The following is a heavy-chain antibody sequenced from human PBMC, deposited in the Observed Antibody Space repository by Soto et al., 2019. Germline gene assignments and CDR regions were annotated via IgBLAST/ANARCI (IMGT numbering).Heavy chain of an antibody. CDR1: GFTFSSYA. CDR2: ISGSGGST. D-gene: IGHD3-22*01. Sequence: GGSLRLSCAASGFTFSSYAMSWVRQAPGKGLEWVSAISGSGGSTYYADSVKGRFTISRDNSKNTLYLQMNSLRAEDTAVYYCAKQLSDSSGYYFNNWFDPWGQGTLVTVSS. V-gene: IGHV3-23*01. J-gene: IGHJ5*02. CDR3: AKQLSDSSGYYFNNWFDP.